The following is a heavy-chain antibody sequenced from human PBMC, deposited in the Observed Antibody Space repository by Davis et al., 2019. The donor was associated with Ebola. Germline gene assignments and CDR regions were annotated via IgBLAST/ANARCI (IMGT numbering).Heavy chain of an antibody. CDR2: ISAYNGNT. Sequence: AASVKVSCKASGYTFTSYGISWVRQAPGQGLEWMGWISAYNGNTNYAQKLQGRVTMTTDTSTSTAYMELRSLRSDDTAVYYCARVVAVAGNDAFDIWGQGTMVTVSS. CDR1: GYTFTSYG. CDR3: ARVVAVAGNDAFDI. V-gene: IGHV1-18*01. D-gene: IGHD6-19*01. J-gene: IGHJ3*02.